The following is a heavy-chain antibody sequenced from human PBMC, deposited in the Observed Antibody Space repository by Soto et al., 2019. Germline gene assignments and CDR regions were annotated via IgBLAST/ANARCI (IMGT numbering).Heavy chain of an antibody. CDR1: GYTFTSYV. CDR2: ISPYNGNT. Sequence: QVQLVQSGAEVKKPGASVKVSCKASGYTFTSYVISWVRQAPGQGLEWMGWISPYNGNTNYAQKLQGRVTMTADTSTSQGYMELRSLRSDDTAVYYCARDTTDYGGPPGNCWGQGTLVNVSS. V-gene: IGHV1-18*01. J-gene: IGHJ4*02. CDR3: ARDTTDYGGPPGNC. D-gene: IGHD4-17*01.